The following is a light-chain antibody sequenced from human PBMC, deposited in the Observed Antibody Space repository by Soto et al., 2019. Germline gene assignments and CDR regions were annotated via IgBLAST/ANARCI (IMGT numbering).Light chain of an antibody. V-gene: IGKV3-20*01. J-gene: IGKJ3*01. Sequence: EIVLTQSPGTLSLSPGERATLSCRASQSVSSRNLAWYQQKPGLAPRLLIYGASSRATGIPDRFSGSGSGTDFALTSSRLEPEDFAVYYCQHYGGSPLAFGPGNKVDIK. CDR3: QHYGGSPLA. CDR2: GAS. CDR1: QSVSSRN.